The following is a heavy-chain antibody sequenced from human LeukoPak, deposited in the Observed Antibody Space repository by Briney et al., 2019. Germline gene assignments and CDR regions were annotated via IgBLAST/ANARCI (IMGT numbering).Heavy chain of an antibody. V-gene: IGHV2-5*01. J-gene: IGHJ5*02. CDR1: GGSISSGSYY. CDR2: IYWNDAT. CDR3: AHSRIAAEGSWWFDP. D-gene: IGHD6-13*01. Sequence: ILSLTCTVSGGSISSGSYYWSWIRQPPGKALEWLARIYWNDATCYSPSLKSRLTISKDTSKNQVALTMTYTTAVDTATYYCAHSRIAAEGSWWFDPWGQGSLVTDCS.